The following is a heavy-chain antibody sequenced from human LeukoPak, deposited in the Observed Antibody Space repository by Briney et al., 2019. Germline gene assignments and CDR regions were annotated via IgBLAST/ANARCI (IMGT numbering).Heavy chain of an antibody. Sequence: SETLSLTCTVSGGSISSGGYYWSWIRQHPGKGLEWIGYIYYSGSTYYNPSRKSRVTISVDTSKNQFPLKLSSVTAADTAVYYCARAGMAVAGTRATVPYYYYYMDAWGKGTTVTVSS. V-gene: IGHV4-31*03. CDR1: GGSISSGGYY. D-gene: IGHD6-19*01. CDR3: ARAGMAVAGTRATVPYYYYYMDA. J-gene: IGHJ6*03. CDR2: IYYSGST.